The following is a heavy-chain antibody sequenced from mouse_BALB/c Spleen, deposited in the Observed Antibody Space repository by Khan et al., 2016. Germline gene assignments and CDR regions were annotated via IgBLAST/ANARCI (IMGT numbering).Heavy chain of an antibody. J-gene: IGHJ4*01. CDR1: GYTFTNYG. D-gene: IGHD1-1*01. CDR2: INTYSGEP. Sequence: QIQLVQSGPELKKPGETVKISCKASGYTFTNYGMNWVKQAPGKGLKWMGWINTYSGEPTYADDFKGRFAFSLETFASTASLQINNLKSEDMAKYFCARGEKLRYSYFAMDYWGQGTSVTVSS. CDR3: ARGEKLRYSYFAMDY. V-gene: IGHV9-1*02.